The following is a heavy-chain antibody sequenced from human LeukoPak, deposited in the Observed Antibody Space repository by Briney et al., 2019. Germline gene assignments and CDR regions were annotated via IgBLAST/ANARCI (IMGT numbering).Heavy chain of an antibody. CDR1: GFTFSSYA. CDR3: ATRYGHDYGDSGMGY. D-gene: IGHD4-17*01. CDR2: ISGSGGST. V-gene: IGHV3-23*01. J-gene: IGHJ4*02. Sequence: GGSLRLSCAASGFTFSSYAMSWVRQAPGKGLEWVSAISGSGGSTYYADSVKGRFTISRDNSKNTLYLQMNSLRAEDTAVYYCATRYGHDYGDSGMGYWGQGTLVTVSS.